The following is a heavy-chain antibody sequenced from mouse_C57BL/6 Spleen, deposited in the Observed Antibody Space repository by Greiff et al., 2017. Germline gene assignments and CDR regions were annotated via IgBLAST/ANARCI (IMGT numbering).Heavy chain of an antibody. V-gene: IGHV1-61*01. CDR3: ARASSSSYAMDY. D-gene: IGHD1-1*01. CDR2: IYPSDSET. CDR1: GYTFTSYW. Sequence: VQLQQSGAELVRPGSSVKLSCKASGYTFTSYWMDWVKQRPGQGLEWIGNIYPSDSETHYNQKFKDKATLTVDKSSSTAYMQLSSLTSEDSAVYYCARASSSSYAMDYWGQGTSVTVSS. J-gene: IGHJ4*01.